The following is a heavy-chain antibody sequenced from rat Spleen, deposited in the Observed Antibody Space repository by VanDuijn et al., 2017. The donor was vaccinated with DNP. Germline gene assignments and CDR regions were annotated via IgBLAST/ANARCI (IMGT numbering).Heavy chain of an antibody. CDR2: ISYDGSST. V-gene: IGHV5-7*01. J-gene: IGHJ1*01. D-gene: IGHD1-3*01. Sequence: EVQLVESGGGLVQPGRSMKLSCAASGFTFSDYGMAWVLQAPTKGLELVAYISYDGSSTYCRDSVKGRFSISRDTAKTTLYLQMDSLRSEDTATYFCARHGRVTTVATYWYFDFWGPGTMVTVSS. CDR3: ARHGRVTTVATYWYFDF. CDR1: GFTFSDYG.